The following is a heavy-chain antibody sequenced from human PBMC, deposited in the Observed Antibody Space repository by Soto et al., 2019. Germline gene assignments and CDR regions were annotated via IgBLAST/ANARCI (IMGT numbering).Heavy chain of an antibody. CDR3: ARDYGDYVSAFDI. CDR2: IIPIFGTA. CDR1: GGTFSNYA. V-gene: IGHV1-69*13. Sequence: SVKVSCKASGGTFSNYAISWVRQAPGQGLEWMGGIIPIFGTANYAQKFQGRVTITADESTSTAYMELSSLRSEDTAVYYCARDYGDYVSAFDIWGQGTMVTVSS. D-gene: IGHD4-17*01. J-gene: IGHJ3*02.